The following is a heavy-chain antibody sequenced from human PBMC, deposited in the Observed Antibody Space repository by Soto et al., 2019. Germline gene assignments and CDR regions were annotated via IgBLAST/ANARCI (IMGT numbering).Heavy chain of an antibody. Sequence: GGSLRLSCVASGFTFSSYAMSWVRQAPGKGLDWVSTISGGGGSTSYADSVKGRYTISRDNSKNTLYVQMNSLRAEDTAEYYCAKDEDYGGNSADYWGQGTLVTVSS. CDR1: GFTFSSYA. CDR3: AKDEDYGGNSADY. CDR2: ISGGGGST. D-gene: IGHD4-17*01. V-gene: IGHV3-23*01. J-gene: IGHJ4*02.